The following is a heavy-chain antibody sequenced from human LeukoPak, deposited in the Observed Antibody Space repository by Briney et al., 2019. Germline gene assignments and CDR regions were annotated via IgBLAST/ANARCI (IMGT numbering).Heavy chain of an antibody. CDR3: VRESEYYFDHSASFDY. CDR1: GFTFTAYL. D-gene: IGHD3-22*01. CDR2: MSSDGNAM. V-gene: IGHV3-30-3*01. Sequence: QPGRSLRLSCAASGFTFTAYLIHWVRQAPGKGVEGVAVMSSDGNAMFYADSVKGRFTISRDNSKNTLYLQMNSLRAEDTAVYYCVRESEYYFDHSASFDYWGQGTLVTVSS. J-gene: IGHJ4*02.